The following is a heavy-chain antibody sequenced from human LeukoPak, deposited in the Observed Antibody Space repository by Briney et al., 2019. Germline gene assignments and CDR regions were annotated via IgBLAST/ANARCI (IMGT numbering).Heavy chain of an antibody. CDR1: GFTFSDYY. D-gene: IGHD1-26*01. CDR3: ARGRGTQDY. V-gene: IGHV4-34*01. CDR2: INHSGST. J-gene: IGHJ4*02. Sequence: GSLRLSCAASGFTFSDYYMSWIRQPPGKGLEWIGEINHSGSTNYNPSLKSRVTISVDTSKNQFSLKLSSVTAADTAVYYCARGRGTQDYWGQGTLVTVSS.